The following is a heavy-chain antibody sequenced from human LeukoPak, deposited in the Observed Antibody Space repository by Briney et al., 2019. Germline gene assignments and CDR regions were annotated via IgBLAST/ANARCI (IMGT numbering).Heavy chain of an antibody. CDR3: ARVPAPYAYDTSGYDS. J-gene: IGHJ4*02. CDR1: GGSISSYY. CDR2: FYYSGSS. Sequence: SETLSPTCTVSGGSISSYYWGWIRQPPGKGLEWIGSFYYSGSSYYNPSLKSRVTISVDTSKNQFSLKLSSVTAADTAVYYCARVPAPYAYDTSGYDSWGQGTLVTVSS. D-gene: IGHD3-22*01. V-gene: IGHV4-39*07.